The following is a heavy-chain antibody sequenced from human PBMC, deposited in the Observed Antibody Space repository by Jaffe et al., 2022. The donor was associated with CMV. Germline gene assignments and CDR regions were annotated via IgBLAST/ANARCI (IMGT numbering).Heavy chain of an antibody. D-gene: IGHD3-22*01. J-gene: IGHJ4*02. V-gene: IGHV3-23*01. CDR3: AKEGWGYYDSSGPNYGFDY. CDR1: GFTFSSYA. Sequence: EVQLLESGGGLVQPGGSLRLSCAASGFTFSSYAMSWVRQAPGKGLEWVSAISGSGGSTYYADSVKGRFTISRDNSKNTLYLQMNSLRAEDTAVYYCAKEGWGYYDSSGPNYGFDYWGQGTLVTVSS. CDR2: ISGSGGST.